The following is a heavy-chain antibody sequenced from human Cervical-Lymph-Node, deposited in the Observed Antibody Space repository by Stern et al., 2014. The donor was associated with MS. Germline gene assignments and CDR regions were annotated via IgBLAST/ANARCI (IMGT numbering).Heavy chain of an antibody. V-gene: IGHV7-4-1*02. J-gene: IGHJ4*02. CDR1: GYTFTRNA. CDR2: INTNTGNA. Sequence: QVQLVQSGSELKKPGASVKVTCKASGYTFTRNALNWVRQAPGQRLEWMGWINTNTGNATYAQGFTGRFVFSLDTSVSTAYLQISSLKAEDTAVYYCARVKPAAILDYRGQGTLVTVSS. D-gene: IGHD2-2*01. CDR3: ARVKPAAILDY.